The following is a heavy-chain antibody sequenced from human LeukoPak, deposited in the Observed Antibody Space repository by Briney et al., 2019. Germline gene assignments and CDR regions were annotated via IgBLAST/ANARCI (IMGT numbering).Heavy chain of an antibody. V-gene: IGHV3-30*01. Sequence: GGSLRLSCAASGFTFSSYAMHWVRQAPGKGLGWVALTSYDGSNKNYADSVKGRFTISRDNAKNSLYLQMNSLRAEDTALYYCAKDMKAYRGSFDYWGQGTLVTVSS. CDR2: TSYDGSNK. D-gene: IGHD3-10*01. J-gene: IGHJ4*02. CDR3: AKDMKAYRGSFDY. CDR1: GFTFSSYA.